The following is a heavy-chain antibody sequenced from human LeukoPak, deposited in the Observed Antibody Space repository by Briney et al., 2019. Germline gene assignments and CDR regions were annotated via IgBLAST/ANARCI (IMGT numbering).Heavy chain of an antibody. Sequence: SVQVSCKASGGTFSSYAISWVRQAPGQGLEWMGGIIPIFGTANYAQKFQGRVTITADESTSTAYMELSSLRSEDTAVYYCASAIVLMVYAAFDPWGQGTLVTVSS. J-gene: IGHJ5*02. CDR3: ASAIVLMVYAAFDP. D-gene: IGHD2-8*01. CDR2: IIPIFGTA. CDR1: GGTFSSYA. V-gene: IGHV1-69*13.